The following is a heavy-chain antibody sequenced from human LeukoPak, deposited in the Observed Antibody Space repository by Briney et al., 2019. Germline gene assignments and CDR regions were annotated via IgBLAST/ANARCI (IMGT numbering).Heavy chain of an antibody. Sequence: PSETLSLTCAAYGGSFSGYYWSWIRQPPGKGLEWIGEINHSGSTNYNPSLKSRVTISVDTSKNQFSLKLSSVTAADTAVYYCARTHYCSSTSCYADWFDPWGQGTLVTVSS. CDR3: ARTHYCSSTSCYADWFDP. D-gene: IGHD2-2*01. CDR1: GGSFSGYY. CDR2: INHSGST. V-gene: IGHV4-34*01. J-gene: IGHJ5*02.